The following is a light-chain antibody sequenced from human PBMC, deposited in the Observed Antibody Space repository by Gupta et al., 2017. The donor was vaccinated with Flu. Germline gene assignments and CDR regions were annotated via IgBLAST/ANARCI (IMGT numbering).Light chain of an antibody. CDR2: AKN. J-gene: IGLJ2*01. Sequence: SSELTQDPAVSVALGHTVRITCQGDSLTNSYASWYQQKPGQAPVLVIYAKNIRPSGIPDRFSGSSSGNTASLTITGAQAEDEADYYCNSRDSTDNHQAVFGGGTKLTVL. CDR3: NSRDSTDNHQAV. V-gene: IGLV3-19*01. CDR1: SLTNSY.